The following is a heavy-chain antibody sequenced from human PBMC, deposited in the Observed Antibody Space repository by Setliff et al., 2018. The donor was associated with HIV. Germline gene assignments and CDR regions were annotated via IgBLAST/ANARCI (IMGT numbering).Heavy chain of an antibody. CDR2: MYPNGRT. V-gene: IGHV4-38-2*02. D-gene: IGHD1-1*01. CDR1: GFSIGNFYY. Sequence: PSETLSLTCNVSGFSIGNFYYWGWVRQPPGKGLVWVGSMYPNGRTYYNPSVKSRVTISVDTSKNQFFLKLSSVTAADTAMYYCATPHREREDDAFDIWGQGTKVTVSS. J-gene: IGHJ3*02. CDR3: ATPHREREDDAFDI.